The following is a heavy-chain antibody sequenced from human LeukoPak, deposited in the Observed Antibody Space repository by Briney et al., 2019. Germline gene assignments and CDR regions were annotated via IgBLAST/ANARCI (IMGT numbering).Heavy chain of an antibody. Sequence: SETLSLTCTVSGGSISSGSCYWRWLRQPAGTGPEWLGRIYTSGSTNYTPSPKSRATISVDTSQNQCSLNLSSVTAADTAVYYSAREVWGWVYYFDYWGQGTPVTVSA. J-gene: IGHJ4*02. CDR2: IYTSGST. CDR1: GGSISSGSCY. CDR3: AREVWGWVYYFDY. V-gene: IGHV4-61*02. D-gene: IGHD7-27*01.